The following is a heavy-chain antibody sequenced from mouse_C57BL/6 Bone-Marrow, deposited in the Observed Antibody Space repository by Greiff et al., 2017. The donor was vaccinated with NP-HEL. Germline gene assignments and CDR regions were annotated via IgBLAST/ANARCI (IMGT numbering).Heavy chain of an antibody. V-gene: IGHV5-6*01. CDR2: ISSGGSYT. CDR1: GFTFSSYG. CDR3: ARHYGSSYWFAY. D-gene: IGHD1-1*01. Sequence: EVKVVESGGDLVKPGGSLKLSCAASGFTFSSYGMSWVRQTPDKRLEWVATISSGGSYTYYPDSVKGRFTISRDNAKNTLYLQMSSLKSEDTAMYYCARHYGSSYWFAYWGQGTLVTVSA. J-gene: IGHJ3*01.